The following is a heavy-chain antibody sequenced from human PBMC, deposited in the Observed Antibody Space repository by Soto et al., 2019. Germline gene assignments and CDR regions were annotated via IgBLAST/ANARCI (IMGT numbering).Heavy chain of an antibody. D-gene: IGHD3-22*01. CDR3: ARDRGPSSGYYPYWFDP. Sequence: QVQLVQSGAEVKKPGSSVKVSCKASGGTFSSYAISWVRQAPGQGLEWMGEIIPIFGTANYAQKFQGRVTITAXXPXSXAYMELSSLRSEDTAVYYCARDRGPSSGYYPYWFDPWGQGTLVTVSS. V-gene: IGHV1-69*12. J-gene: IGHJ5*02. CDR1: GGTFSSYA. CDR2: IIPIFGTA.